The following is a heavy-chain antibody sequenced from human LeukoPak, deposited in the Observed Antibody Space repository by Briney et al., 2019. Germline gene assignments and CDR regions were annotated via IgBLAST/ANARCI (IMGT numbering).Heavy chain of an antibody. J-gene: IGHJ1*01. V-gene: IGHV3-7*01. D-gene: IGHD2-2*01. CDR1: TVTFTNAY. CDR3: AKDQEPAAIRGHAEYFQH. Sequence: GGSLRLSCAASTVTFTNAYMSWVRQAPGKGLEWAATINQDGSEKHYVSSVRGRFTISRDNARNSLHLQMNSLRAEDTAVYYCAKDQEPAAIRGHAEYFQHWGQGTLVTVSS. CDR2: INQDGSEK.